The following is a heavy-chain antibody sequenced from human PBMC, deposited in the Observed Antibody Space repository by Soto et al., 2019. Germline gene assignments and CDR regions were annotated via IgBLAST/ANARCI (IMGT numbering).Heavy chain of an antibody. CDR1: GFTFSDYY. CDR2: ISSSGSTI. J-gene: IGHJ4*02. D-gene: IGHD1-20*01. CDR3: ARPNWNDVSGTPRKGFWYY. V-gene: IGHV3-11*01. Sequence: GGSLRLSCAASGFTFSDYYMSWIRQAPGKGLEWVSYISSSGSTIYYADSVKGRFTISRDNAKNSLYLQMNSLRAEDTAVYYCARPNWNDVSGTPRKGFWYYWGQGTLVTVSS.